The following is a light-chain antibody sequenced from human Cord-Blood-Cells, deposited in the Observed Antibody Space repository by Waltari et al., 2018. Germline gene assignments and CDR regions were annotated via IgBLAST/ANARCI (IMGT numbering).Light chain of an antibody. Sequence: IVFTQSTATLSLSTEERANISCRASQSVSSYLAWYQQKPGQSPRLLIYDPSNSATGIPARFSGSGSGTDFTLTISSLEPQDFAVYYCQQRSNWYTFGQGTKLEIK. CDR3: QQRSNWYT. CDR2: DPS. J-gene: IGKJ2*01. CDR1: QSVSSY. V-gene: IGKV3-11*01.